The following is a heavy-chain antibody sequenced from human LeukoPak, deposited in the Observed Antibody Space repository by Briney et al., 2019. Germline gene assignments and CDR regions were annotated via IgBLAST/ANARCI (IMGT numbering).Heavy chain of an antibody. CDR3: ATPKGSVVVPAADAFDI. V-gene: IGHV1-46*01. J-gene: IGHJ3*02. CDR1: GYTFTSYY. D-gene: IGHD2-2*01. CDR2: INPSGGST. Sequence: ASVKVSCKASGYTFTSYYMHWVRQAPGRGLEWMGIINPSGGSTAYAQKFQGRVTMTRDTSTDTAYMELSSLRSEDTAVYYCATPKGSVVVPAADAFDIWGQGQWSPSLQ.